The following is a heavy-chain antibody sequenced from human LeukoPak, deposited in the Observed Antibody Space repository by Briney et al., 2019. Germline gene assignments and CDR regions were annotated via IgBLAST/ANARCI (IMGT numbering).Heavy chain of an antibody. CDR2: IYYSGST. Sequence: PSETLSPTCTVSGGSISSYYWSWIRQPPGKGLEWIGYIYYSGSTNYNPSLKSRVTISVDTSKNQFSLKLSSVTAADTAAYYCARGRSSSWYGARKTNWFDPWGQGTLVTVSS. CDR1: GGSISSYY. V-gene: IGHV4-59*01. J-gene: IGHJ5*02. D-gene: IGHD6-13*01. CDR3: ARGRSSSWYGARKTNWFDP.